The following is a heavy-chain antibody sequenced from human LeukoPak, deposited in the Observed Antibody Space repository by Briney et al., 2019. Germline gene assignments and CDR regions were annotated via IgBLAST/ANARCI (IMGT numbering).Heavy chain of an antibody. CDR2: MTPNSGNT. J-gene: IGHJ4*02. D-gene: IGHD2-2*01. CDR3: ARGLVVVPAALDY. V-gene: IGHV1-8*01. CDR1: GYTFTSYE. Sequence: ASVKVSCKASGYTFTSYEINWVRQATGQGLEWRGWMTPNSGNTGYAQKFQGRVTITRNTSISTAYMELSSLRSEDTAVYYCARGLVVVPAALDYWGQGTLVTVSS.